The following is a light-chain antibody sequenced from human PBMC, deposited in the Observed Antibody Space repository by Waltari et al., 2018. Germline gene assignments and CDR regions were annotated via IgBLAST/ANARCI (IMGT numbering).Light chain of an antibody. CDR1: QSIGSS. V-gene: IGKV1-5*03. J-gene: IGKJ4*01. CDR2: EAS. Sequence: DIQMTQPPPSLSAPVGDRVTTTCRASQSIGSSLAWYQQKPGKAPKVVIYEASSLESGVPSRFSGSGSGTEFTLTISSLQPDDFATYYCQQCNSYLLTFGGGTKVEIK. CDR3: QQCNSYLLT.